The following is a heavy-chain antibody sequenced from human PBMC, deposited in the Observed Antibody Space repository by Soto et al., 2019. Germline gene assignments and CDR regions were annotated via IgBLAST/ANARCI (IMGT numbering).Heavy chain of an antibody. D-gene: IGHD5-18*01. CDR3: TRDIFPRYSYDVLQSGSPYYGMDV. V-gene: IGHV3-48*03. CDR2: ISSSGSTI. J-gene: IGHJ6*02. Sequence: EVQLVESGGGLVQPGGSLRLSCAASGFTFSSYEMNWVRQAPGKGLEWVSYISSSGSTIYYADSVKGRFTISRDNAKNSLYLQMNSLRAEDTAAYYCTRDIFPRYSYDVLQSGSPYYGMDVWGQGTTVTVSS. CDR1: GFTFSSYE.